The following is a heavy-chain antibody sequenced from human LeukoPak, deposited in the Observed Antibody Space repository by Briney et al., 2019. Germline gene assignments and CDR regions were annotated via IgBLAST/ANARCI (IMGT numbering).Heavy chain of an antibody. V-gene: IGHV1-18*01. D-gene: IGHD3-10*01. CDR2: ISAYNGNT. J-gene: IGHJ4*02. CDR1: GYTFTSYG. CDR3: AGQSRITMVRGVPPDDY. Sequence: ASVKVSCKASGYTFTSYGISWVRQAPGQGLEWMGWISAYNGNTNYAQKLQGRVTMTTDTSTSTAYMELSRLRSDDTAVYYCAGQSRITMVRGVPPDDYWGQGTLVTVSS.